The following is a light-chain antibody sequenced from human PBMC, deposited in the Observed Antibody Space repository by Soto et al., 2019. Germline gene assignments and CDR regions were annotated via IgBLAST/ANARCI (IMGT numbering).Light chain of an antibody. Sequence: QSVLTQPPSVSGAPGQRVTISCTGSSSNIGAGYDVHWYQQLPGTAPKLLIYGNSNRPSGVPDRFSGSKSGTSASLAITGLQAEYEADYYCQSYESSLSSVVFGGGTKLTVL. CDR3: QSYESSLSSVV. V-gene: IGLV1-40*01. CDR2: GNS. CDR1: SSNIGAGYD. J-gene: IGLJ2*01.